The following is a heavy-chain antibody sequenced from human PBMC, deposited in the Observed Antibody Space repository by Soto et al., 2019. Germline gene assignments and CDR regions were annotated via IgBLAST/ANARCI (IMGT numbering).Heavy chain of an antibody. Sequence: TGSFTRTSSVFGGPLRPYTWSWIRQLPGKGLEWIGEINHSGSHNYNPPLKSRVTISVDTSKNQFSLKLSSVTAADTAVYYCARDPYSNLPYYYYGMDVWGQGTTVT. CDR1: GGPLRPYT. CDR3: ARDPYSNLPYYYYGMDV. J-gene: IGHJ6*02. CDR2: INHSGSH. V-gene: IGHV4-34*01. D-gene: IGHD4-4*01.